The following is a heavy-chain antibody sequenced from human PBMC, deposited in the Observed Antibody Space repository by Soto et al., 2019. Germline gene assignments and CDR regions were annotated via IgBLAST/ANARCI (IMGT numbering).Heavy chain of an antibody. CDR1: GFIFADYV. CDR2: VSSDGGSR. V-gene: IGHV3-23*01. CDR3: VGPVPFFNF. J-gene: IGHJ4*02. Sequence: GSLRLSCAASGFIFADYVIGCVRQAPGKWREWVAAVSSDGGSRYFADSVKGRFIVSRDNSKGTLYLQMDSLSAGDTDVYHCVGPVPFFNFWGPGTVVTVSS. D-gene: IGHD3-16*01.